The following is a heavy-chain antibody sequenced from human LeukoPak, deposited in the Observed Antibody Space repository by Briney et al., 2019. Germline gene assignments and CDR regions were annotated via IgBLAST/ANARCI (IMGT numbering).Heavy chain of an antibody. D-gene: IGHD4-17*01. V-gene: IGHV4-34*01. CDR1: GGSFSGYY. Sequence: PSETLSLTCAVYGGSFSGYYWSWIRQPPGKGLEWIGEINHSGSTNYNPSLKSRVTISVDTSKNQFSLKLSSVTAADTAVYYCARGRDYGDHVPHCNFDYWGQGTLVTVSS. J-gene: IGHJ4*02. CDR3: ARGRDYGDHVPHCNFDY. CDR2: INHSGST.